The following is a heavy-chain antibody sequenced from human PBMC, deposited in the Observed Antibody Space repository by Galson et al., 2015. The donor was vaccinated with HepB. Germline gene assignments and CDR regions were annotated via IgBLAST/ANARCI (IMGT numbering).Heavy chain of an antibody. J-gene: IGHJ4*02. CDR1: GFTFSSYW. Sequence: SLRLSCAASGFTFSSYWMSWVRQAPGKGLEWVANIKQDGSEKYYVDSVKGRFTISRDNAKNSLYLQMNSLRAEDTAVYYCASHGGAIRGYSGYEGVSPMKDWGQGTLVTVSS. CDR2: IKQDGSEK. CDR3: ASHGGAIRGYSGYEGVSPMKD. V-gene: IGHV3-7*03. D-gene: IGHD5-12*01.